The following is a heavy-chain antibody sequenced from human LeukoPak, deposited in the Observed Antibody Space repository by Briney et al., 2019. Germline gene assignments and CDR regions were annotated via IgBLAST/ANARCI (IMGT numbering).Heavy chain of an antibody. D-gene: IGHD3-9*01. CDR3: ARLVDGVYFDY. CDR1: GYSISSDTT. J-gene: IGHJ4*02. Sequence: PSETLSLTCAVSGYSISSDTTGAGSGWIRRPPGKGLEWIGSIHHSGSTYYNPSLKSRVTISVDTSKNQFSLKLSSVTAADTAVYYCARLVDGVYFDYWGQGTLVTVSS. CDR2: IHHSGST. V-gene: IGHV4-38-2*01.